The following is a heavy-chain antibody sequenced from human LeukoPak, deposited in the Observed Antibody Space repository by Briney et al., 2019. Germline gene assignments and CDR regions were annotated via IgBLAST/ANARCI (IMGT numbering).Heavy chain of an antibody. D-gene: IGHD1-26*01. V-gene: IGHV3-30-3*01. CDR1: GFTFSSYA. CDR2: ISYDGSNK. Sequence: GGSLRLSCAASGFTFSSYAMHWVRQAPGKGLEWVAVISYDGSNKYYADSVKGRFTISRDNSKNTLYLQMNSLRAEDTAVYYCAREIFSGSYHGGYYLDYWGQGTLVTVSS. J-gene: IGHJ4*02. CDR3: AREIFSGSYHGGYYLDY.